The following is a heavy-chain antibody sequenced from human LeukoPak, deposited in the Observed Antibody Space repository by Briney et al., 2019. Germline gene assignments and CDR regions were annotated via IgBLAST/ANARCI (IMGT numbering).Heavy chain of an antibody. CDR2: ISWNSGSI. D-gene: IGHD3-10*01. Sequence: GGSLRLSCAASGFTFDDYAMHWVRQAPGKGLEWVSGISWNSGSIGYADSVKGRFTISRDNAKNSLYLQMNSLRAEDTALYYCAKDKSKMVRGLSMDVWGKGTTVTISS. CDR3: AKDKSKMVRGLSMDV. V-gene: IGHV3-9*01. CDR1: GFTFDDYA. J-gene: IGHJ6*04.